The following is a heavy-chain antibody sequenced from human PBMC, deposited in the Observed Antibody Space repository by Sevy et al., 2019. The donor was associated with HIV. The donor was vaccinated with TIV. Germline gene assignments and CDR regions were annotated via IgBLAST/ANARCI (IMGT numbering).Heavy chain of an antibody. J-gene: IGHJ4*02. Sequence: GGSLRLSCAASGFSFSNYWMHWVRQAPGKGREWVANKKQDESERYYVASVKGRFTISRDNAKNSVYLEMNSLRPDDTAIYYCAKGNSGSFDYWGQGTLVTVSS. CDR1: GFSFSNYW. D-gene: IGHD3-10*01. CDR2: KKQDESER. V-gene: IGHV3-7*01. CDR3: AKGNSGSFDY.